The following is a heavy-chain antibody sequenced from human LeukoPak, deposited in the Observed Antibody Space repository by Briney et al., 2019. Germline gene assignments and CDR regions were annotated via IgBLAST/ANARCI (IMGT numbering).Heavy chain of an antibody. D-gene: IGHD6-19*01. Sequence: VASVKVSCKASGYTFTSYAMHWVRQAPGQRLEWMGWINAGDGNTKYSQKFQGRVTITRDTSASTAYMELSSLRSEDTAVYYCARGRYSSGWYGGFDAFDIWGQGTMVTVSS. CDR1: GYTFTSYA. J-gene: IGHJ3*02. CDR3: ARGRYSSGWYGGFDAFDI. V-gene: IGHV1-3*01. CDR2: INAGDGNT.